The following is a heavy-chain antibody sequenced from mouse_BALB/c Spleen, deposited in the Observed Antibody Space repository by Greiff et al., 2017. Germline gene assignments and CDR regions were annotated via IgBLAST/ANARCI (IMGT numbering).Heavy chain of an antibody. CDR1: GYSFTSYW. V-gene: IGHV1S126*01. CDR2: IDPSDSET. D-gene: IGHD1-1*01. Sequence: VQVVESGPQLVRPGASVKISCKASGYSFTSYWMHWVKQRPGQGLEWIGMIDPSDSETRLNQKFKDKATLTVDKSSSTAYMQLSSPTSEDSAVYYCARSGDYGAGFDYWGQGTTLTVSS. J-gene: IGHJ2*01. CDR3: ARSGDYGAGFDY.